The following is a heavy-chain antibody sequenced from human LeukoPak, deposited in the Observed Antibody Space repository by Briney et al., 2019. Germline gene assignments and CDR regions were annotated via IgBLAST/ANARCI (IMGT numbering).Heavy chain of an antibody. V-gene: IGHV4-59*10. CDR3: VRVSRIDYGANPEGDV. D-gene: IGHD4/OR15-4a*01. CDR1: GGSFSAYDY. J-gene: IGHJ6*04. Sequence: PSETLSLTCGVYGGSFSAYDYWNWIRQSAGKGLEWIGRKSVSGHTNYRSSLESRVTMSVDTSKNQFSLRLTSVTTADTAVYYCVRVSRIDYGANPEGDVWGKGITVIVSS. CDR2: KSVSGHT.